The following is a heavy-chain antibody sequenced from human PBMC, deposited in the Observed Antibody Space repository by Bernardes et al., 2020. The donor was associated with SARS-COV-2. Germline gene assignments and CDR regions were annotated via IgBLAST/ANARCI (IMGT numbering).Heavy chain of an antibody. CDR2: ISYDGSNT. CDR3: ARYYYGSGSYYEDGAFDI. J-gene: IGHJ3*02. D-gene: IGHD3-10*01. CDR1: GFTFSSYA. Sequence: GGSLRLSCAASGFTFSSYAMHWVRQAPGKGLEWVAVISYDGSNTSYADSVKGRFTISRDNSKNTLYLQMNSLRAEDTAVYYCARYYYGSGSYYEDGAFDIWGQGTMVTVSS. V-gene: IGHV3-30-3*01.